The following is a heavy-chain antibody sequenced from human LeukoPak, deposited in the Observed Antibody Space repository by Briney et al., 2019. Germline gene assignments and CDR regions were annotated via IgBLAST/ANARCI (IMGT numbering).Heavy chain of an antibody. CDR3: ARDQGGYSGYVSYFDY. D-gene: IGHD5-12*01. V-gene: IGHV4-30-2*01. J-gene: IGHJ4*02. CDR1: GGSISSGVYC. CDR2: IYHSGST. Sequence: SEALSVTCAVSGGSISSGVYCWGWIRQPPGKGLEGVGYIYHSGSTYYNPSLKSRVTISVDRSKNQFSLKLSSVTAADTAVYYCARDQGGYSGYVSYFDYWGQGTLVTVSS.